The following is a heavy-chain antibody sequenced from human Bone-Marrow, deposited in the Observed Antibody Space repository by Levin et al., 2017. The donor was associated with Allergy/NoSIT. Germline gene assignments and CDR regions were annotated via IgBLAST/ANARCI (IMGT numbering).Heavy chain of an antibody. V-gene: IGHV3-15*01. CDR3: NTDGLERYCSDGSCYSVDY. CDR1: GFTFTKAW. D-gene: IGHD2-15*01. J-gene: IGHJ4*02. Sequence: AGGSLRLSCAASGFTFTKAWMSWVRQAPGKGLEWVGRIKSKTDGGTADYAAPVRGRFTISRDDSKNLLFLQMNSLKTEDTAVYYCNTDGLERYCSDGSCYSVDYWGQGALVTVSS. CDR2: IKSKTDGGTA.